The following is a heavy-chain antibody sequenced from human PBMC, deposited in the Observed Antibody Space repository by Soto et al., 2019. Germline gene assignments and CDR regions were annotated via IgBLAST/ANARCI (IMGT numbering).Heavy chain of an antibody. CDR3: TARIAAAGTYFDY. V-gene: IGHV3-15*01. Sequence: GSLRLSCAASGFTFSNSWMSWVRQVPGKGLEWVGRIKSKTDGGTTDYAAPVKGRFTISRDDSKNTLYLQMNSLKTEDTAVYYCTARIAAAGTYFDYWGQGTLVTVSS. D-gene: IGHD6-13*01. J-gene: IGHJ4*02. CDR2: IKSKTDGGTT. CDR1: GFTFSNSW.